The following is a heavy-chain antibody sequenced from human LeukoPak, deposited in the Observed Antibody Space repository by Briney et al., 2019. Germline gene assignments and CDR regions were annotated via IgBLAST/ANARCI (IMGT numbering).Heavy chain of an antibody. CDR3: VGRIQRQDPGYSSGWPVKNYYYYYYMDV. CDR2: IYYSGST. J-gene: IGHJ6*03. V-gene: IGHV4-39*01. D-gene: IGHD6-19*01. CDR1: GGSISSSSYY. Sequence: SETLSLTCTVSGGSISSSSYYWGWIRQPPGKGLEWIGSIYYSGSTYYNPSLKSRVTISVDTSKNQFSLKLSSVTAADTAVYYCVGRIQRQDPGYSSGWPVKNYYYYYYMDVWGKRTTVTISS.